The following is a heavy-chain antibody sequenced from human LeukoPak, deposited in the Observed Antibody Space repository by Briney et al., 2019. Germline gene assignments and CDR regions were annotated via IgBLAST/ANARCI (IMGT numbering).Heavy chain of an antibody. D-gene: IGHD3-3*01. CDR2: ISYDGSNK. V-gene: IGHV3-30*18. Sequence: GRSLRLSCAASGFTFSSYGMHWVRQAPGKGLEWVAVISYDGSNKYYADSVKGRFTISRDNSKNTLYLQMNSLRAEDTAVYYCAKDLYDFWSGYVSAVDYWGQGTLVTVSS. CDR1: GFTFSSYG. J-gene: IGHJ4*02. CDR3: AKDLYDFWSGYVSAVDY.